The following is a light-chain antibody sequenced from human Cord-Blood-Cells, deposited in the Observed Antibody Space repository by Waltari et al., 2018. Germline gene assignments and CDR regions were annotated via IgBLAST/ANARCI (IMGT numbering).Light chain of an antibody. V-gene: IGKV3-20*01. CDR1: QSVSSSY. Sequence: DIVLTQSPGSLSLSPGERATLSCRASQSVSSSYLAWYQHKPGQALRLLIYGASSRATGIPDRFSGSGSGTDVTLTISRLEPEDFAVYYCQQYGSAPFTFGPGTKVDIK. CDR2: GAS. CDR3: QQYGSAPFT. J-gene: IGKJ3*01.